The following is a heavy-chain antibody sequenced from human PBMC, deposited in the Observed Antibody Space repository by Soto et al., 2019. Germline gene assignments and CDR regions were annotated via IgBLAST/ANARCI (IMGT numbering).Heavy chain of an antibody. Sequence: QITLKESGPTLVKPTQTLTLTCTFSGFSLSTSGVGVGWIRQPPGKSLAWLALIYWDDDKRYSPSLKSRLTITKDASKNQVVRTMNNMDPVDTATYYCAHKRVIVVADRHGGYFQHWGQGTLVTVSS. D-gene: IGHD3-22*01. CDR3: AHKRVIVVADRHGGYFQH. V-gene: IGHV2-5*02. CDR1: GFSLSTSGVG. J-gene: IGHJ1*01. CDR2: IYWDDDK.